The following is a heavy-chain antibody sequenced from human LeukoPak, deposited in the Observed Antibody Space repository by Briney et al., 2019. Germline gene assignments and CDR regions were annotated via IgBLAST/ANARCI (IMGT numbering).Heavy chain of an antibody. J-gene: IGHJ5*02. CDR1: GDSISNYY. CDR3: ARVTWYYGSGSYSARQYNWFDP. CDR2: IYYTGST. V-gene: IGHV4-59*01. Sequence: SETLSLTCTVCGDSISNYYWVWLRQTPEKGLEWLGYIYYTGSTNYNPSLKSRVSISVDTSKNQFSLKLTSVTAADTAVYYCARVTWYYGSGSYSARQYNWFDPWGQGTLVTVSS. D-gene: IGHD3-10*01.